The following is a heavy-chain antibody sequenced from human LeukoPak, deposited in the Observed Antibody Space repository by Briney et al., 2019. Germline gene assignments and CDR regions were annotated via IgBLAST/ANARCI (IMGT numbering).Heavy chain of an antibody. CDR2: IIPIFGTA. CDR3: ARAGGRELYYYYYYMDV. J-gene: IGHJ6*03. D-gene: IGHD3-10*01. V-gene: IGHV1-69*13. CDR1: GGTFSSYA. Sequence: GASVKVSCKASGGTFSSYAISWVRQAPGQGLEWMGGIIPIFGTANYAQKFQGRVTITADESTSTAYMELSSLRSEDTAVYYCARAGGRELYYYYYYMDVWGKGTTVTISS.